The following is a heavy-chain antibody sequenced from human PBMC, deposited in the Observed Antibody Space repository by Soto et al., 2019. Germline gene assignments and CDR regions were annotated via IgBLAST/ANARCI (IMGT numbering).Heavy chain of an antibody. J-gene: IGHJ4*02. CDR2: IQSGGPT. D-gene: IGHD1-20*01. V-gene: IGHV3-66*01. CDR3: AKDRHPDGIWSFDY. Sequence: GGSLRLSCAASGFTVSSKYMSWVRQAPGKGLEWVSLIQSGGPTYYADSVKGRFTISRDTSESMVHLQMDSLRAEDTGVYYCAKDRHPDGIWSFDYWGRGILVTVAS. CDR1: GFTVSSKY.